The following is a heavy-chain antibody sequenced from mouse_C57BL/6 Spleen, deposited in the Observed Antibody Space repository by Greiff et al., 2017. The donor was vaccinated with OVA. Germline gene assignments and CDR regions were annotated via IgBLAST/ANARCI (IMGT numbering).Heavy chain of an antibody. D-gene: IGHD1-1*01. J-gene: IGHJ4*01. CDR3: ARSAISTVVAPYAMDY. Sequence: VQLQQPGPVLVKPGASVKMSCKASGYTFTDYYMNWVKQSHGQSLEWIGDLNPYNGGTSYNQKLKGKATLTVDKSSSTAYMYLNSLTSEDSAVYYIARSAISTVVAPYAMDYWGQGTSVTVSS. CDR1: GYTFTDYY. V-gene: IGHV1-19*01. CDR2: LNPYNGGT.